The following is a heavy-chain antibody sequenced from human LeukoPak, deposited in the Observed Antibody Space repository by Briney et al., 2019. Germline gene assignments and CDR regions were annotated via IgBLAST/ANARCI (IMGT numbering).Heavy chain of an antibody. CDR3: ARVGGYSYGPPMD. J-gene: IGHJ4*02. V-gene: IGHV3-74*01. CDR2: INSDGSST. CDR1: GFTFSSYW. Sequence: PGGSLRLSCAASGFTFSSYWMHWVRQAPGKGLVWVSRINSDGSSTRYADSVKGRFTISRDNAKNTLYLQMNSLRAEDTAVYYCARVGGYSYGPPMDWGQGTLVTVS. D-gene: IGHD5-18*01.